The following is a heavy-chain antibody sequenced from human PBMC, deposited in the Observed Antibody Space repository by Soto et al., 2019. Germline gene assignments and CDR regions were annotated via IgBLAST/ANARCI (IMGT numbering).Heavy chain of an antibody. V-gene: IGHV1-69*13. Sequence: GASVKVSCKASGGTFSSYAISWVRQAPGQGLEWMGGIIPIFGTANYAQKFQGRVTITADESTSTAYMELSSLRSEDTAVYYCARTRYYDFWSGPPSPLDYWGQGTLVTVSS. J-gene: IGHJ4*02. CDR3: ARTRYYDFWSGPPSPLDY. CDR2: IIPIFGTA. CDR1: GGTFSSYA. D-gene: IGHD3-3*01.